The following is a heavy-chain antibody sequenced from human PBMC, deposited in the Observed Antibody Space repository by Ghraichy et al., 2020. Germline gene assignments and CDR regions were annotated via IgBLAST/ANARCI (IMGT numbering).Heavy chain of an antibody. D-gene: IGHD1-14*01. J-gene: IGHJ4*02. CDR1: GGSFSGYY. V-gene: IGHV4-34*01. CDR3: ASKSFTGNDY. Sequence: SETLSLTCAVYGGSFSGYYWSWIRQPPGKGLEWIGEINHSGSTNYNPSLKSRVTISVDTSKNQFSLKLSSVTAADTAVYYCASKSFTGNDYWGQGTLVTVSS. CDR2: INHSGST.